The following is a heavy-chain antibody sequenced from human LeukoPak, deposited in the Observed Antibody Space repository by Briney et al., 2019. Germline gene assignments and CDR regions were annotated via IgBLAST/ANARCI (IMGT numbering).Heavy chain of an antibody. CDR1: GFTFSDYY. CDR3: ARVRYYYDSSGPDY. D-gene: IGHD3-22*01. CDR2: ISSSGSTI. Sequence: GGSLRLSCAASGFTFSDYYMSWIRQAPGEGLEWVSYISSSGSTIYYADSVKGRFTISRDNAKNSLYLQMNSLRAEDTAVYYCARVRYYYDSSGPDYWGQGTLVTVSS. J-gene: IGHJ4*02. V-gene: IGHV3-11*01.